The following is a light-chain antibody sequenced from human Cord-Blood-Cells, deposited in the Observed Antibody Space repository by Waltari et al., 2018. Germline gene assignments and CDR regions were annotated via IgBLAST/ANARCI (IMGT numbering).Light chain of an antibody. CDR1: ALPKKY. CDR2: EDS. V-gene: IGLV3-10*01. Sequence: SYELTQPPSVSVSPGQTARIPCPGDALPKKYSFWYQQKSGQAPVLVIYEDSKRPSGIPERFSGSSSGTMATLTISGAQVEDEADYYCYSTDSSGNRVFGGGTKLTVL. CDR3: YSTDSSGNRV. J-gene: IGLJ2*01.